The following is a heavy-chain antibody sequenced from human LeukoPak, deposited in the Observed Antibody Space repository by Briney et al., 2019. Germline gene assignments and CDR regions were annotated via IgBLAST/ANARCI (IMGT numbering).Heavy chain of an antibody. CDR1: GGSISSYY. Sequence: SETLSLTCTVSGGSISSYYWSWIRQPAGKGLEWIGRIYTSGSTNYNPSLKSRVTMSVDTSKNQFSLKLSSVAAADTAVYYCARGHCSSWYLAFDIWGQGTMVTVSS. CDR2: IYTSGST. J-gene: IGHJ3*02. V-gene: IGHV4-4*07. D-gene: IGHD6-13*01. CDR3: ARGHCSSWYLAFDI.